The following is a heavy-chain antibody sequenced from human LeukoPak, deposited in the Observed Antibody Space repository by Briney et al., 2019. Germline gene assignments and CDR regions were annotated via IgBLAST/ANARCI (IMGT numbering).Heavy chain of an antibody. CDR2: FDPEEGKK. J-gene: IGHJ4*02. V-gene: IGHV1-24*01. CDR1: GYRLTDVF. D-gene: IGHD6-13*01. Sequence: ASVKVSCKVSGYRLTDVFIQWVRQAPGEGLEWVGGFDPEEGKKLYARKFQGRVTTTEDTSTDIAYMGLHSLTSEDTAVYYCARDQGIGAAGYDFWGQGTLVTVSS. CDR3: ARDQGIGAAGYDF.